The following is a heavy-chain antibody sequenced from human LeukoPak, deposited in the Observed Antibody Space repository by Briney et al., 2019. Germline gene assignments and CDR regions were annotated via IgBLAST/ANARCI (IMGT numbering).Heavy chain of an antibody. CDR3: GKTTVGYSSGRYPGWPVDY. V-gene: IGHV3-23*01. CDR1: GFLFHRYA. CDR2: FYGRGGPP. Sequence: GVSLTLFCAVCGFLFHRYAMLCVRQAPGKGLEWLSGFYGRGGPPHYADSVKGRRTISRHNSQEIVYLQLDSLRVEDTVLYYCGKTTVGYSSGRYPGWPVDYWGQGALVTVSS. D-gene: IGHD2-15*01. J-gene: IGHJ4*02.